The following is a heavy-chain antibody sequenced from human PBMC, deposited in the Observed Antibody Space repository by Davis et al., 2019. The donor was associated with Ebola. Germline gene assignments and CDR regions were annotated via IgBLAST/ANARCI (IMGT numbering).Heavy chain of an antibody. V-gene: IGHV1-8*01. J-gene: IGHJ3*02. Sequence: ASVKVSCKASGYTFTSYDINWVRQATGRGLEWMGWMSPNNGDTGHAQKFQGGVTITADESTSTAYMELSSLRSEDTAVYYCARFGIVGATNAFDIWGQGTMVTVSS. D-gene: IGHD1-26*01. CDR1: GYTFTSYD. CDR3: ARFGIVGATNAFDI. CDR2: MSPNNGDT.